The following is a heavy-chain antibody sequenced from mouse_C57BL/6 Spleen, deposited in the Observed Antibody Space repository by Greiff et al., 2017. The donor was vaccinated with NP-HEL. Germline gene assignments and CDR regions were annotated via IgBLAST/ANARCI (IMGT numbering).Heavy chain of an antibody. D-gene: IGHD1-1*01. Sequence: LVESGAELVKPGASVKISCKASGYAFSSYWMNWVKQRPGKGLEWIGQIYPGDGDTNYNGKFKGKATLTADKSSSTADMQLSSLTSEDSAVYFCAIYGSSYGIDYWGQGTTLTVSS. CDR1: GYAFSSYW. CDR2: IYPGDGDT. J-gene: IGHJ2*01. CDR3: AIYGSSYGIDY. V-gene: IGHV1-80*01.